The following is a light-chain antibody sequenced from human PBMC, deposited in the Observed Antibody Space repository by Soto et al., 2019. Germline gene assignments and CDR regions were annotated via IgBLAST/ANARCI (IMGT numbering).Light chain of an antibody. J-gene: IGKJ1*01. CDR2: AAS. CDR3: LQDYYFPRT. V-gene: IGKV1-6*01. CDR1: QVIRND. Sequence: AIQMTQSPSSLSASVGDRVTITCRASQVIRNDLGWYQQTPGKAPKLLIDAASSLQSVVPSRCSGSGAGTDFTLTSSIQQAEDSATYCCLQDYYFPRTFGQGTKVDIK.